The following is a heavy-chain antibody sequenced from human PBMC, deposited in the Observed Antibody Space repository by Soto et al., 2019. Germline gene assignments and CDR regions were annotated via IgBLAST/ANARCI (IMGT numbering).Heavy chain of an antibody. Sequence: SVKVSCKASGRTFSSYTITWVRQAPGQGLEWMGGITPMFGTPNYAQKFRGRVTITADESSSTAYMELSSLRSEDTAIYFCARDGTLYDSRAYYYLYWGQGTLVTVSS. J-gene: IGHJ4*02. CDR3: ARDGTLYDSRAYYYLY. CDR2: ITPMFGTP. V-gene: IGHV1-69*13. CDR1: GRTFSSYT. D-gene: IGHD3-22*01.